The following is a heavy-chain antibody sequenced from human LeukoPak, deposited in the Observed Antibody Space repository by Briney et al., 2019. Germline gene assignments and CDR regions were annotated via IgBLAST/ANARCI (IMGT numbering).Heavy chain of an antibody. CDR2: IYTSGST. V-gene: IGHV4-59*10. CDR1: GGSFSGYY. Sequence: SETLSLTCAVYGGSFSGYYWSWIRQPAGKGLEWIGRIYTSGSTNYNPSLQRRVSISIDTSRNLFSLKLTSVTAADTAVYYCARVGPAGTYRDNYFDFWGQGILVTVSS. J-gene: IGHJ4*02. D-gene: IGHD3-16*02. CDR3: ARVGPAGTYRDNYFDF.